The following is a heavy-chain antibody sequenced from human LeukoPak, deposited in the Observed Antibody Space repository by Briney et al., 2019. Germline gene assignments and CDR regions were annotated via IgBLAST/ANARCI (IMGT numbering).Heavy chain of an antibody. CDR3: ARDRTVTTRGLGY. CDR2: ISSSSSYI. V-gene: IGHV3-21*01. D-gene: IGHD4-17*01. CDR1: GFTFSSYS. J-gene: IGHJ4*02. Sequence: PGGSLRLSCAASGFTFSSYSMNWVRQAPGKGLEWVSSISSSSSYIYYADSVKGRFTISRDNAKNSLYLQMNSLRAEDTAVYYCARDRTVTTRGLGYWGQGTLVTVYS.